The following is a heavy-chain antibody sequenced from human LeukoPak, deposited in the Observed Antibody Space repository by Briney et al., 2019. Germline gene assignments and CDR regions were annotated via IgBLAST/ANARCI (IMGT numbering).Heavy chain of an antibody. CDR2: ISSGSSTI. V-gene: IGHV3-48*02. Sequence: GGSLRLSCVGSGFTFSRCGMHWVRQAPGKGLEWVSYISSGSSTICYADSVKGRFTISRDNAKNSLYLQMNSLRDEDTAVYYCARGRATGRSGGDYWGQGTLVTVSS. CDR3: ARGRATGRSGGDY. CDR1: GFTFSRCG. J-gene: IGHJ4*02. D-gene: IGHD3-9*01.